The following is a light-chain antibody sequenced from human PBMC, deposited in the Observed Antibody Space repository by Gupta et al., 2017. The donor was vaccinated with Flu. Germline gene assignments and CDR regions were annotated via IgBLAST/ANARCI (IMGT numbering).Light chain of an antibody. V-gene: IGLV7-43*01. CDR3: LLYYGGGQV. CDR1: TGPVTSGYY. J-gene: IGLJ3*02. CDR2: STN. Sequence: GTVSLTCASSTGPVTSGYYPSWFQQRPGQAPRALIYSTNNKHAWTPARFSGSLRGGKAALTVSGVQPEDEAEYYCLLYYGGGQVFGGGTKLTVL.